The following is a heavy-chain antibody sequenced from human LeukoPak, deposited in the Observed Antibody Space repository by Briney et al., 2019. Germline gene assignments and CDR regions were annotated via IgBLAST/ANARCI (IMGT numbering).Heavy chain of an antibody. CDR2: IYTGGGT. CDR1: GFSVRTNF. V-gene: IGHV3-53*05. J-gene: IGHJ6*03. D-gene: IGHD1-26*01. CDR3: AKGRGWEHTYYYYYMDV. Sequence: PGGSLRLSCAVSGFSVRTNFMSWVRQAPGKGLGCVSDIYTGGGTVHADSVKGRVTISTDNSKNTLYLQMNSLRAEDTAVYYCAKGRGWEHTYYYYYMDVWGKGTTVTISS.